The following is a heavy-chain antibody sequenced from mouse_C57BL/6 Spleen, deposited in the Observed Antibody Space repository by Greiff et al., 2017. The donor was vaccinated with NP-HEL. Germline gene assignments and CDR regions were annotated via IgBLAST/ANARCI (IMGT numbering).Heavy chain of an antibody. J-gene: IGHJ2*01. D-gene: IGHD2-1*01. CDR2: IYPGDGDT. CDR1: GYAFSSSW. V-gene: IGHV1-82*01. CDR3: ARKVDYGNYPHFDY. Sequence: VQLQQSGPELVKPGASVKISCKASGYAFSSSWMNWVKPRPGKGLEWIGRIYPGDGDTNYNGKFKGKATLTADKSSSTAYMRLSSLTSEDSAIYFCARKVDYGNYPHFDYWGQGTTLTGTS.